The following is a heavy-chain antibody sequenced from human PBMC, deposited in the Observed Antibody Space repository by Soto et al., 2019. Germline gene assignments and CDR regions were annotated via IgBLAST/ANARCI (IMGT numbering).Heavy chain of an antibody. Sequence: SETLSLTCTVSGGSISSYYWSWIRQPAGKGLEWIGRIYTSGSTNYNPSLKSRVPMSVDTSKNQFSLKLSSVTAADTAVYYCASLAGDTAMVGDYYFDYWGQGTLVTVSS. CDR3: ASLAGDTAMVGDYYFDY. CDR1: GGSISSYY. CDR2: IYTSGST. V-gene: IGHV4-4*07. D-gene: IGHD5-18*01. J-gene: IGHJ4*02.